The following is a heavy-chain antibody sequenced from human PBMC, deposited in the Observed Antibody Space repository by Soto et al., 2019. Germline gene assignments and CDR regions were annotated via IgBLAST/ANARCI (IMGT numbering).Heavy chain of an antibody. CDR2: IYSGGST. Sequence: EVQLVESGGGLVQPGGSLRLSCAASGFTVRSNYMSWVRQAPGKGLEWVSVIYSGGSTYYADSVKGRFTISRHNSKNTLYLQMNSLRAEDTAVYYCARGIAAAGTEYFQHWGQGTLVTVSS. D-gene: IGHD6-13*01. CDR3: ARGIAAAGTEYFQH. J-gene: IGHJ1*01. CDR1: GFTVRSNY. V-gene: IGHV3-53*04.